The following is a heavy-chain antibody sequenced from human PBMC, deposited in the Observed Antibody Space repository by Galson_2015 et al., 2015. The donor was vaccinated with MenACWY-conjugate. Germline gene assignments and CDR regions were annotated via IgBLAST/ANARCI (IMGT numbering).Heavy chain of an antibody. J-gene: IGHJ4*02. CDR2: IKEDGSER. V-gene: IGHV3-7*03. CDR1: GFSLSHYW. D-gene: IGHD3-16*01. Sequence: SLRLSCAASGFSLSHYWMSWVRQAPGKGLEWVANIKEDGSERYYVDSVKGRFTISRDNAKNSLFLQMSSLRAEDTAVYYCARPVRVRLNVSPYYFDNWGQGTLVTVSS. CDR3: ARPVRVRLNVSPYYFDN.